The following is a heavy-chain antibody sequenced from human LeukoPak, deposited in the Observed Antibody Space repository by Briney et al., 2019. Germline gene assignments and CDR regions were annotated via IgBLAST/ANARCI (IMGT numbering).Heavy chain of an antibody. CDR2: IAGGGGST. CDR1: GFTFSIYA. J-gene: IGHJ5*02. CDR3: AKKNIDSGDLCFDP. D-gene: IGHD2-21*02. V-gene: IGHV3-23*01. Sequence: GGSLRLSCAASGFTFSIYAMTWVRQAPGKGLEWVSLIAGGGGSTYYAESVTGRFTVSRDNSKNTLYLQMNSVRAEDTAIYYCAKKNIDSGDLCFDPWGQGTLVTVSS.